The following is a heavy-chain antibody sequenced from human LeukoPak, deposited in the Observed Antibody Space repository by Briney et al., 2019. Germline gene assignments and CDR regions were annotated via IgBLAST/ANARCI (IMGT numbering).Heavy chain of an antibody. Sequence: GGSLRLSCAASGFTFSSYWMHWVRQAPGKGLVWVSRINSDGSSTSYADSVKGRFTISRDNAKNTLYLQMNSLRAEDTAVYYCAREGDHYYGSGSYLHWFDPWGQGTLVTVSS. V-gene: IGHV3-74*01. CDR2: INSDGSST. J-gene: IGHJ5*02. D-gene: IGHD3-10*01. CDR3: AREGDHYYGSGSYLHWFDP. CDR1: GFTFSSYW.